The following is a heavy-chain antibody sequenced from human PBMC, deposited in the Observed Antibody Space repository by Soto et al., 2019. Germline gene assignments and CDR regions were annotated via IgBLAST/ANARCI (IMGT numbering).Heavy chain of an antibody. V-gene: IGHV3-30-3*01. Sequence: PGGSLRLSCAASGFTFSSYAMHLVRQSPGKGLEWVAFISYDGSNKYYADSVKGRFTISRDNSKNTLYLQMNSLRAEDTAVYYCARDGGSSASGYGTDVWGQGTTVTLSS. CDR1: GFTFSSYA. J-gene: IGHJ6*02. D-gene: IGHD5-18*01. CDR3: ARDGGSSASGYGTDV. CDR2: ISYDGSNK.